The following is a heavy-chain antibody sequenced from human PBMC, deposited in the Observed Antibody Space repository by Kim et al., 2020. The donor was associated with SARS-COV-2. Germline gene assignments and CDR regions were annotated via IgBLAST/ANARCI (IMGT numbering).Heavy chain of an antibody. V-gene: IGHV4-59*13. CDR2: IYYSGST. CDR1: GGSISSYY. J-gene: IGHJ3*02. Sequence: SETLSLTCTVSGGSISSYYWSWIQQPPGKGLEWIGYIYYSGSTNYNPSLKSRFTISVDTSKNQFSLKLSSVTAADTAVYYCARVMDYYDSSGYYWDAFDIWGQGTMVTVSS. D-gene: IGHD3-22*01. CDR3: ARVMDYYDSSGYYWDAFDI.